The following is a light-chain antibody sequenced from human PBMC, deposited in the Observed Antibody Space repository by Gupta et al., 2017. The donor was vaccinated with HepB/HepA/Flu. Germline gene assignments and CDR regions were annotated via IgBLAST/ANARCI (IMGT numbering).Light chain of an antibody. CDR3: QQTFTLPWT. CDR1: QSIGTS. Sequence: EIVLTQSPDFQSVTPKEKVTITCRATQSIGTSLHWYQQKPRQSPKLLIKYTSQSFSGVPSRFSGSGSGTEFTLTINSREAEDAATYFCQQTFTLPWTFGQGTKVEIK. V-gene: IGKV6-21*01. J-gene: IGKJ1*01. CDR2: YTS.